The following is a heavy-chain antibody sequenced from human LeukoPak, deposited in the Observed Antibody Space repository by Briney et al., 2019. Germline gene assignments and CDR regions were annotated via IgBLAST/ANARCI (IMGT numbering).Heavy chain of an antibody. CDR2: ISGSGLNT. J-gene: IGHJ4*02. Sequence: GGSLRPSCAASGFTSSSYGMNWVRQAPGKGLEWVSSISGSGLNTYYADSVKGRFTISRDKSKNTLYLQMNSLRADDTAVYYCAKPAKTDYADYWGQGTLVTVSS. V-gene: IGHV3-23*01. CDR3: AKPAKTDYADY. CDR1: GFTSSSYG. D-gene: IGHD1-14*01.